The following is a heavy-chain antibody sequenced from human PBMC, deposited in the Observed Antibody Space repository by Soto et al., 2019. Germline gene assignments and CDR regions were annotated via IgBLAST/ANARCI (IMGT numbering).Heavy chain of an antibody. V-gene: IGHV1-69*06. CDR1: GGTFSSYA. D-gene: IGHD6-13*01. CDR2: IIPIFGTA. Sequence: SVKVSCKASGGTFSSYAISWVRQAPGQGLEWMEGIIPIFGTANYAQKFQGRVTITADKSTSTAYMELSSLRSEDTAVYYCASCSVYSSRGYYYGMDVWGQGTTVTVSS. CDR3: ASCSVYSSRGYYYGMDV. J-gene: IGHJ6*02.